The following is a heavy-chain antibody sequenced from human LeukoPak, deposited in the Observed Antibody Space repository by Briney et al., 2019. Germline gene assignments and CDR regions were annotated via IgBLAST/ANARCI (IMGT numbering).Heavy chain of an antibody. CDR3: ARHDCSGGSCYSDY. Sequence: PSETLSLTCTVSGYSISSGYYWGWIRQPPGKGLEWIGSIYYSGSTYYNPSLKSRVTISVDTSKNQFSLKLSSVTAADTAVYYCARHDCSGGSCYSDYWGQGTLVTVSS. J-gene: IGHJ4*02. CDR2: IYYSGST. CDR1: GYSISSGYY. D-gene: IGHD2-15*01. V-gene: IGHV4-38-2*02.